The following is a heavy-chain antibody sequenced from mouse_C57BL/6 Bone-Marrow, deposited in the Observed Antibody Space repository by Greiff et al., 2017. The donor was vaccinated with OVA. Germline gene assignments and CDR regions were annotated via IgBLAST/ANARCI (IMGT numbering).Heavy chain of an antibody. J-gene: IGHJ4*01. CDR2: IHPNSGST. D-gene: IGHD1-1*01. Sequence: QVHVKQSGAELVKPGASVKLSCKASGYTFTSYWMHWVKQRPGQGLEWIGMIHPNSGSTNYNEKFKSKATLTVDKSSSTAYMQLSSLTSEDSAVYYCARSGSSWDAMDYWGQGTSVTVSS. CDR3: ARSGSSWDAMDY. V-gene: IGHV1-64*01. CDR1: GYTFTSYW.